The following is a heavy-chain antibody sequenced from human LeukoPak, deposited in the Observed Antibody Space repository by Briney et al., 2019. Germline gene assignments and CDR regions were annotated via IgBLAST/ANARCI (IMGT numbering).Heavy chain of an antibody. CDR3: ARGWPYSRWYGMDV. Sequence: TSETLSLTCTVSGGSISSYYWSWIRQPPGKGLEWIGYIYYSGSTNYNPSLKSRVTISVDTSKNQFSLKLSSVTAADTAVYYCARGWPYSRWYGMDVWGQGTTVTVSS. CDR2: IYYSGST. V-gene: IGHV4-59*01. D-gene: IGHD4-11*01. CDR1: GGSISSYY. J-gene: IGHJ6*02.